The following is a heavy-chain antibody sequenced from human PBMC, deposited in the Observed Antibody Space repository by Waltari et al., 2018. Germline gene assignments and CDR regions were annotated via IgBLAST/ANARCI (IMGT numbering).Heavy chain of an antibody. J-gene: IGHJ4*02. CDR1: GLTFSTSW. CDR3: ATNGGNFGYLDY. Sequence: EVHLVESGGGLVQPGGSLRLSCAASGLTFSTSWMSWVRQAPGKGLEWVANIRQDGSEKHYVDSVKGRFTISRDNAKNSLHLQMNSLRAEDTAVYYCATNGGNFGYLDYWGQGTLVTVSS. CDR2: IRQDGSEK. V-gene: IGHV3-7*01. D-gene: IGHD2-8*01.